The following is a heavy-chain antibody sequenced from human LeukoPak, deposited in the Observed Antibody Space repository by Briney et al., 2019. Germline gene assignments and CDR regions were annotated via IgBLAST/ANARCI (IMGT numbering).Heavy chain of an antibody. Sequence: SETLSLTCTVSGGSISSYYWSWIRQPAGKGLEWIGRIYTSGSTNYNPSLKSRVTMSVDTSKNQFSLKLSSVTAADTAVYYCARVRATTRGSSATRDAFDIWGQGTMVTVST. J-gene: IGHJ3*02. CDR1: GGSISSYY. V-gene: IGHV4-4*07. CDR2: IYTSGST. CDR3: ARVRATTRGSSATRDAFDI. D-gene: IGHD1-26*01.